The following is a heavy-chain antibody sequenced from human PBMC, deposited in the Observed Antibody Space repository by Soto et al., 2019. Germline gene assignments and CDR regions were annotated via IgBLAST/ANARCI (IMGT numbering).Heavy chain of an antibody. V-gene: IGHV3-23*01. CDR3: AKGSRIAAASSSTDY. CDR2: ISGSGGST. J-gene: IGHJ4*02. D-gene: IGHD6-13*01. CDR1: GFTFSSYA. Sequence: TGGSLRLSCAASGFTFSSYAMSWVRQAPGKGLEWVSAISGSGGSTYYADSVKGRFTISRDNSKNTLYLQMNSLRAEDTAVYYCAKGSRIAAASSSTDYWGQGTLVTVSS.